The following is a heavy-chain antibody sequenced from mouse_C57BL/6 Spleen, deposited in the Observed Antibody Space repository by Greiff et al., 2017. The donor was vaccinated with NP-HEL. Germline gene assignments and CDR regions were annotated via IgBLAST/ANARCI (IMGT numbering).Heavy chain of an antibody. V-gene: IGHV6-3*01. CDR2: IRLKSDNYAT. D-gene: IGHD5-5*01. CDR3: TTLPDYFDY. Sequence: EVKVEESGGGLVQPGGSMKLSCVASGFTFSNYWMNWVRQSPEKGLEWVAQIRLKSDNYATHYAESVKGRFTISRDDSKSSVYLQMNNLRAEDTGIYYCTTLPDYFDYWGQGTTLTVSS. J-gene: IGHJ2*01. CDR1: GFTFSNYW.